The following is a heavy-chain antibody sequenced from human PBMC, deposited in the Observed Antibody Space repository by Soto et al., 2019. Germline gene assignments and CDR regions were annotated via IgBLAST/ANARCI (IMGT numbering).Heavy chain of an antibody. Sequence: PSETLSLTCTVSGGSISSYYWSWIRQPPGKGLEWIGYIYYSGSTNYNPSLKSRVTISVDTSKNQFSLKLSSVTAADTAVYYCASSSMPYCSGGSCYAYYYYYYMDVWGKGTTVTVSS. D-gene: IGHD2-15*01. CDR3: ASSSMPYCSGGSCYAYYYYYYMDV. CDR1: GGSISSYY. V-gene: IGHV4-59*01. J-gene: IGHJ6*03. CDR2: IYYSGST.